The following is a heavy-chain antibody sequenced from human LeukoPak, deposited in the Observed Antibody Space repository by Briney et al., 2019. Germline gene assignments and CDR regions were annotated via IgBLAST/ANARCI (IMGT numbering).Heavy chain of an antibody. J-gene: IGHJ4*02. CDR3: AMDNRGDLYLDN. V-gene: IGHV6-1*01. CDR2: TYYRSKW. Sequence: SQTLSLTCAISGDSVSSNRVAWNWIRQSPTRGLEWLGRTYYRSKWNHGVFVRGRITIYADTSKNEFHLHLNSVTPEDTAVYYCAMDNRGDLYLDNWGQGTLVTVSS. D-gene: IGHD1-1*01. CDR1: GDSVSSNRVA.